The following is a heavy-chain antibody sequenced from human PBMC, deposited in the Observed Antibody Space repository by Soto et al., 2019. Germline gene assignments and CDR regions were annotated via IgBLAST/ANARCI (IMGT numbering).Heavy chain of an antibody. CDR2: VYTTGST. CDR1: GGSINTYY. CDR3: ARVRTIDYSSSSLDY. Sequence: PSETLSLTCTVTGGSINTYYWSWIRQSAGKGLEWIGRVYTTGSTNYNPSLKSRVTISVDTSRNQFSLRAEDTAVYYCARVRTIDYSSSSLDYWGQGTLVTVSS. V-gene: IGHV4-4*07. D-gene: IGHD6-6*01. J-gene: IGHJ4*02.